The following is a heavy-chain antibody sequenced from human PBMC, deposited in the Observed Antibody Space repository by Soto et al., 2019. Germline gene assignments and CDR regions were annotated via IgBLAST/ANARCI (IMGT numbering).Heavy chain of an antibody. Sequence: QVQLVQSGAEVKKPGASVKISCKASGYTFTRYTMNWVRQAHGQRLEWMGWINPDNGNTKSSQKVQDRVIITRATPASTAYMALSSLRSEDTAVYYCARGIATGQLDPWGQGTLVTVSS. J-gene: IGHJ5*02. CDR3: ARGIATGQLDP. V-gene: IGHV1-3*01. D-gene: IGHD2-15*01. CDR2: INPDNGNT. CDR1: GYTFTRYT.